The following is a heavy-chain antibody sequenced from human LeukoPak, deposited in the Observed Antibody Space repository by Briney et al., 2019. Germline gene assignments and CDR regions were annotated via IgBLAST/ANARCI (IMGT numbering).Heavy chain of an antibody. Sequence: PGGSLRLSCAASGFPFSSYWMAWVRQAPGKGLEWVATITLDGSDSYYVDSVKGRFTVSRDNAKNSLYLQMNSLRVEDTAVFYCTTENWYVFENWGQGSLVTASS. CDR3: TTENWYVFEN. CDR1: GFPFSSYW. V-gene: IGHV3-7*04. D-gene: IGHD1-1*01. J-gene: IGHJ4*02. CDR2: ITLDGSDS.